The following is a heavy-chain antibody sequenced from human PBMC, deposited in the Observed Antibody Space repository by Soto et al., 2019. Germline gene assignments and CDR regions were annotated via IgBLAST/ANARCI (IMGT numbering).Heavy chain of an antibody. CDR1: GFTFSSYS. J-gene: IGHJ4*02. D-gene: IGHD6-6*01. Sequence: GGSLRLSCAASGFTFSSYSMNWVRQAPGKGLEWVSSISSSSSYIYYADSVKGRFTISRDNAKNSLYLQMNSLRAEDTAVYYCARAGEYSSSSFDYWGQGTLVTVSS. CDR2: ISSSSSYI. CDR3: ARAGEYSSSSFDY. V-gene: IGHV3-21*01.